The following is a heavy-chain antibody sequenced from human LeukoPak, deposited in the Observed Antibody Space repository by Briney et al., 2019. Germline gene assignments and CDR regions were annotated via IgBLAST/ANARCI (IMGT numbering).Heavy chain of an antibody. V-gene: IGHV3-30*18. CDR1: GFTFSSYG. Sequence: GRSLRLSCAASGFTFSSYGMHWVRQAPGKGLEWVALISHDGSNKYYADSVKGRFTISRDNSKNTLYLQMNSLRAEDTAVYYCAKDVAARHYYYDGMDVCGQGTTVTVSS. D-gene: IGHD6-6*01. CDR3: AKDVAARHYYYDGMDV. J-gene: IGHJ6*01. CDR2: ISHDGSNK.